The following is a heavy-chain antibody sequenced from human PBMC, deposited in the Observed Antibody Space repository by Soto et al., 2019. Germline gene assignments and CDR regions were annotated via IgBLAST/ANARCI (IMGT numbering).Heavy chain of an antibody. CDR1: GYTFNNYG. V-gene: IGHV1-18*01. D-gene: IGHD2-15*01. J-gene: IGHJ2*01. CDR3: ARCYCSVGSCSTCWHFAL. CDR2: IGPYNGNT. Sequence: QVQLVQSGAEVKKPGASVKVSCKASGYTFNNYGISWVRQAPGQGLEWIGWIGPYNGNTDHAQNFQGRVTMTTDTYTNTAYTELRSLRSDDTALYYCARCYCSVGSCSTCWHFALWGRGTLVTVSS.